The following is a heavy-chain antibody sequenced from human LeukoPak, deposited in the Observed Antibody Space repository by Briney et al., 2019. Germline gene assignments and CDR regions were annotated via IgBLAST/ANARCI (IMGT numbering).Heavy chain of an antibody. CDR1: GFTFSSYA. CDR2: IGGSGSTT. D-gene: IGHD1-14*01. Sequence: GGSLRLSCAASGFTFSSYAMSWVRQAPGKGLEWVSAIGGSGSTTYYADSVKGRFTISRDNSKNSLYLQMNSLRAEDTAVYYCARDTGARNLYYYYYYMDVWGKGTTVTVSS. CDR3: ARDTGARNLYYYYYYMDV. J-gene: IGHJ6*03. V-gene: IGHV3-23*01.